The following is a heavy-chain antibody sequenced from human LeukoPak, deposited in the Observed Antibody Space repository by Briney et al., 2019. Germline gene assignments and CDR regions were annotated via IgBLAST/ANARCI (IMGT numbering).Heavy chain of an antibody. CDR1: GASTSSATYF. CDR3: VRSGGYCTSATCHVEYFDL. J-gene: IGHJ2*01. CDR2: SYYTGTT. D-gene: IGHD2-8*01. Sequence: SETLCLTCAVSGASTSSATYFWGCIRQPPGKDLEWTGSSYYTGTTYDNPPLKSRVTICVATSKTQFSLKMRCVTAADTAVYYCVRSGGYCTSATCHVEYFDLWGRGTLVTVSS. V-gene: IGHV4-39*01.